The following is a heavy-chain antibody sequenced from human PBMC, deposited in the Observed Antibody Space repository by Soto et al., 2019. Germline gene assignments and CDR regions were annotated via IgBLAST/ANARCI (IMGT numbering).Heavy chain of an antibody. CDR3: ARGRDGDY. D-gene: IGHD6-6*01. J-gene: IGHJ4*02. Sequence: QGHLVQSGAEVKKPGASVKVSCKGSGYAFTTYGSTWVRQAPGQGLEWMGWISAHNGNTNYAQKLQGRVTVTRDTSKSTAYVELSRLRCDETAVYYCARGRDGDYWGQGALVTVSS. V-gene: IGHV1-18*01. CDR1: GYAFTTYG. CDR2: ISAHNGNT.